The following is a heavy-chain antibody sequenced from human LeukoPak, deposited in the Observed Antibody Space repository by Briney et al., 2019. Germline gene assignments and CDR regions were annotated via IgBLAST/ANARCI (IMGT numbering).Heavy chain of an antibody. Sequence: SVKVSCKTSGGTFSSYAISWVRQAPGQGLEWMGRIIPIFGIANYAQKFQGRVTITADKSTSTAYMELSSPRSEDTAVYYCAREGSGYDPLRPYYYYGMDVWGQGTTVTVSS. CDR3: AREGSGYDPLRPYYYYGMDV. CDR1: GGTFSSYA. D-gene: IGHD5-12*01. CDR2: IIPIFGIA. J-gene: IGHJ6*02. V-gene: IGHV1-69*04.